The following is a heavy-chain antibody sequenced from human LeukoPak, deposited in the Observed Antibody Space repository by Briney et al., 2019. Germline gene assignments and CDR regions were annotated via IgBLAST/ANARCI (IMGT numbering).Heavy chain of an antibody. CDR2: INSDGSST. Sequence: GGSLRLSCAASGFTFSSYWMHWVRQAPGKGLMWVSRINSDGSSTSYADSVKGRFTISRDNAKNTLYLQMNSLRAEDTAVFYCARVGQAGYVGYPLDYRGQGTLVTVSS. CDR3: ARVGQAGYVGYPLDY. CDR1: GFTFSSYW. V-gene: IGHV3-74*01. J-gene: IGHJ4*02. D-gene: IGHD5-12*01.